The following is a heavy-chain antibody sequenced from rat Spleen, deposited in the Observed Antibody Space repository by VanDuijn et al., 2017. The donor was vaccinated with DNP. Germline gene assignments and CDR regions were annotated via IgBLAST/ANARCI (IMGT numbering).Heavy chain of an antibody. Sequence: EVQLVESGGDLVQPGRSLKLSCEASGFTFNNHWMTWIRQVPGKGLEWVASITPSGCNTYFPDSVKGRFTISRDKAKSTLYLQMDSLRSEETATYYCARVQLGYYALDAWGQGTSVTVSS. CDR2: ITPSGCNT. CDR1: GFTFNNHW. CDR3: ARVQLGYYALDA. J-gene: IGHJ4*01. V-gene: IGHV5-31*01. D-gene: IGHD5-1*01.